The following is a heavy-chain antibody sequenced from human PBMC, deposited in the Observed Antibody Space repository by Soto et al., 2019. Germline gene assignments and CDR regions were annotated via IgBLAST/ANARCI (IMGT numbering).Heavy chain of an antibody. Sequence: EVPLLESGGGLVQPGGSLRLSCAASGFTFSSYAMSWVRQAPGKGLEWVSTISSGGGSTYYADSVKGRFTISRDNSKNTLYLQVNRPRANDTAVYFGAKGRPSNPLLWGVTQGDASAPSAFDFRGRRTMVIVSS. J-gene: IGHJ3*01. CDR3: AKGRPSNPLLWGVTQGDASAPSAFDF. V-gene: IGHV3-23*01. CDR2: ISSGGGST. D-gene: IGHD3-10*01. CDR1: GFTFSSYA.